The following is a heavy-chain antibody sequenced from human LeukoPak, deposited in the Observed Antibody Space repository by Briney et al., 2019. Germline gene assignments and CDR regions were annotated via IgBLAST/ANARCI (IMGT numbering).Heavy chain of an antibody. Sequence: PSETLSLTCAVYGVSFSGYYWSWIRQPPGKGLEWVGETNNSGGTNYNPSLKSRVTISVDTSKNQFSLKLSSVTAADTAVYYCARAPGEQLYPLDYWGQGTLVTVSS. CDR3: ARAPGEQLYPLDY. J-gene: IGHJ4*02. D-gene: IGHD6-6*01. CDR1: GVSFSGYY. V-gene: IGHV4-34*01. CDR2: TNNSGGT.